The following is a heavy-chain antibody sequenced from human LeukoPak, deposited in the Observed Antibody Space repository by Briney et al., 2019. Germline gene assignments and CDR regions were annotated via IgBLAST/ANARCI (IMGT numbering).Heavy chain of an antibody. CDR3: ARVLFRGYGGPYYYGMEV. V-gene: IGHV3-30-3*01. D-gene: IGHD4-23*01. CDR2: ISYDGSNK. Sequence: GWSLRLSCAASGFTFSSYAMHWVRQAPGKGLEWLAVISYDGSNKYYADSVKGRFTISRDNSKNTLYLQMNSLRAEDTAVYYCARVLFRGYGGPYYYGMEVWGQGTTVTVSS. J-gene: IGHJ6*02. CDR1: GFTFSSYA.